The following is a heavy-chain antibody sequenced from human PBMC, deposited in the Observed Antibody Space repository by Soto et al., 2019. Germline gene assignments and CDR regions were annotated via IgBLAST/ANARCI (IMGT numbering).Heavy chain of an antibody. CDR3: ARDVRYYTLGYFDY. V-gene: IGHV4-31*03. CDR2: IYYSGST. D-gene: IGHD3-3*01. J-gene: IGHJ4*02. Sequence: PSETLSLTCTVSGGSISSGGYYWSWIRQHPGKGLEWIGYIYYSGSTYYNPSLKSRVTISVDTSKNQFSLKLSSVTAADTAVYYCARDVRYYTLGYFDYWGQGTLVTVSS. CDR1: GGSISSGGYY.